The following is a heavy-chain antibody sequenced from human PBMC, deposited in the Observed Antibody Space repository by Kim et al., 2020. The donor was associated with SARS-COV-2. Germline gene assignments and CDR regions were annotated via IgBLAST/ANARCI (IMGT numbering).Heavy chain of an antibody. Sequence: ASVKVSCKASGYTFTSYYMHWVRQAPGQGLEWMGIINPSGGSTSYAQKFQGRVTMTRDTSTSTVYMELSSLRSEDTAVYYCARTQYYDYMPSSDRSPRPRDAFDIWGQGTMVTVSS. CDR3: ARTQYYDYMPSSDRSPRPRDAFDI. V-gene: IGHV1-46*01. D-gene: IGHD3-16*01. J-gene: IGHJ3*02. CDR1: GYTFTSYY. CDR2: INPSGGST.